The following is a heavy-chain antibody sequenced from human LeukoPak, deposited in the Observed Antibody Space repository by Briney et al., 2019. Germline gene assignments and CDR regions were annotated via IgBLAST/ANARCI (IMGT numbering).Heavy chain of an antibody. D-gene: IGHD6-13*01. J-gene: IGHJ4*02. V-gene: IGHV3-23*01. CDR1: GFTFSNYG. CDR2: ISGSGDFT. CDR3: ARRGTRWYAAVY. Sequence: GGSLRLSCAASGFTFSNYGMSWVRQAPGKGLEWVSDISGSGDFTYYADSVKGRFTISRDKSKNTLYLQRNSLRAEDTAVYYCARRGTRWYAAVYWGQGTLVTVSS.